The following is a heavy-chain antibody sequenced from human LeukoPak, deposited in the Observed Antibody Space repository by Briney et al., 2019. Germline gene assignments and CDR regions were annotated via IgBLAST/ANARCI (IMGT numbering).Heavy chain of an antibody. V-gene: IGHV3-30*04. Sequence: GGSLRLSCAASGFTFSSYAMHWVRQAPGKGLEWVAVISYDGSNKYYADSVKGRFTISRDNSKNTLYLQMNSLRAEDTAVYYCAGDHDSSGYWAFYFDYWGQGTLVTVST. CDR2: ISYDGSNK. CDR1: GFTFSSYA. J-gene: IGHJ4*02. D-gene: IGHD3-22*01. CDR3: AGDHDSSGYWAFYFDY.